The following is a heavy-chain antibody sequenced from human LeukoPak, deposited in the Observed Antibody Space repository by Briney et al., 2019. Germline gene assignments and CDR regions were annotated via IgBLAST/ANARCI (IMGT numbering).Heavy chain of an antibody. V-gene: IGHV1-18*01. J-gene: IGHJ3*02. CDR2: ISAYNGNT. CDR3: ARDPRFTLRGQLAGSAFDI. D-gene: IGHD6-13*01. Sequence: ASVKVSCKASGYTFTSYGISWVRQAPGQGLEWMGWISAYNGNTNYAQKLQGRVTMTTDTSPSTAYMELRSLRSDDTAVYYCARDPRFTLRGQLAGSAFDIWGQGTMVTVSS. CDR1: GYTFTSYG.